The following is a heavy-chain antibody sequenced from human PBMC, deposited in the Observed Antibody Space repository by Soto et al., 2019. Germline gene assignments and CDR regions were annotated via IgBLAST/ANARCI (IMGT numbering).Heavy chain of an antibody. CDR2: ISAYNGNT. CDR1: GYTFTSYG. CDR3: ARDTDSSGWYGSVYYYGMDV. V-gene: IGHV1-18*01. D-gene: IGHD6-19*01. Sequence: QVQLVQSGAEVKKPGASVKVSCKASGYTFTSYGISWVRQAPGQGLEWMGWISAYNGNTNYAQKLQGRVTMTTDTSTSTAYMELRSLRSDDTAVYYCARDTDSSGWYGSVYYYGMDVCGQGTTVTVSS. J-gene: IGHJ6*02.